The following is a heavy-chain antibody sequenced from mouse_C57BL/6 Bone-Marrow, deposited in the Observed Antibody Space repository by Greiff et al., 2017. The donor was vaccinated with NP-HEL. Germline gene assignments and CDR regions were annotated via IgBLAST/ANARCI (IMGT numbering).Heavy chain of an antibody. V-gene: IGHV6-6*01. J-gene: IGHJ2*01. CDR3: TRLGTTASSFGVYFDY. CDR2: IRNKANNHAT. Sequence: EVQRVESGGGLVQPGGSMKLSCAASGFTFSDAWMDWVRQSPEKGLEWVAEIRNKANNHATYYAESVKGRFTISRDDSKSSVYLQMNSLRAEDTGIYYCTRLGTTASSFGVYFDYWGQGTTLTVSS. CDR1: GFTFSDAW. D-gene: IGHD1-2*01.